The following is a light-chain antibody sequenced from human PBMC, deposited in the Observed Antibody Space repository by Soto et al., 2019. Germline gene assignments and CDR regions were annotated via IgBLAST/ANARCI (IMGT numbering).Light chain of an antibody. CDR2: EVK. J-gene: IGLJ2*01. CDR3: SSYTSSSTLV. Sequence: QSVLTQPASVSGSPGQSITISCTGTSNDVGGYNYVAWYQHHPGKAPKLMIYEVKNRPSGISDRFSGSKSGNTASLTISGLQAEDEADYYCSSYTSSSTLVFGGGTKLTVL. V-gene: IGLV2-14*01. CDR1: SNDVGGYNY.